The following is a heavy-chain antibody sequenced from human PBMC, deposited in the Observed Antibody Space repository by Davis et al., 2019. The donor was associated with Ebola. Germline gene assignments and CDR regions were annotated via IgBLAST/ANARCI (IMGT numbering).Heavy chain of an antibody. CDR2: INHSGST. D-gene: IGHD6-19*01. V-gene: IGHV4-34*01. J-gene: IGHJ4*02. Sequence: ESLKISCAASGFTFSSYSMNWVRQPPGKGLEWIGEINHSGSTNYNPSLKSRVTISVDTSKNQFSLKLSSVTAADTAVYYCARGWSPIAVVDYWGQGTLVTVSS. CDR1: GFTFSSYS. CDR3: ARGWSPIAVVDY.